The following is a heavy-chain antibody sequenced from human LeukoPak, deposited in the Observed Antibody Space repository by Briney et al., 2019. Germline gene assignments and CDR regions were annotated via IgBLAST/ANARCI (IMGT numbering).Heavy chain of an antibody. CDR1: GFTFSSYW. J-gene: IGHJ4*02. D-gene: IGHD2-2*02. V-gene: IGHV3-7*01. Sequence: GGSLRLSCAASGFTFSSYWMTWVRQAPGKGLEWVANMNQDGSQKYYLDSVKGRFTISRDNAKNSLNLQMNSLRAEDSAVYYCASYCSSTSCYTFDYWGQGTLVTVSS. CDR3: ASYCSSTSCYTFDY. CDR2: MNQDGSQK.